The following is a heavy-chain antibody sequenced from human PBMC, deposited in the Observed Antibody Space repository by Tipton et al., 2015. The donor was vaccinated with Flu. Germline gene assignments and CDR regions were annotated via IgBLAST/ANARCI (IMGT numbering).Heavy chain of an antibody. D-gene: IGHD2-15*01. J-gene: IGHJ2*01. Sequence: TLSLTCAVYGGSFSGYYWSWIRQPPGGGLEWIGEINHSGSTNYNPSLKSRVTISVDTSKNQFSLKLSSVTAADTAVYYCARGYCSGGSCSYWYFDLWGRGTLVTVSS. CDR2: INHSGST. CDR1: GGSFSGYY. V-gene: IGHV4-34*01. CDR3: ARGYCSGGSCSYWYFDL.